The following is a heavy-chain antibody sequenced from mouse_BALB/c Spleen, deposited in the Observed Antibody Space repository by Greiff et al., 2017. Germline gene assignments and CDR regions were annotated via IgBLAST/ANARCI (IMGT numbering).Heavy chain of an antibody. Sequence: EVQLVESGPGLVKPSQSLSLTCSVTGYSITSGYYWNWIRQFPGNQLEWMGYISYDGSNNYNPSLKNRISITRDTSKNQFFLKLNSVTTEDTATYYCAREGVYYYGSRVAYWGQGTLVTVSA. D-gene: IGHD1-1*01. V-gene: IGHV3-6*02. CDR1: GYSITSGYY. CDR2: ISYDGSN. CDR3: AREGVYYYGSRVAY. J-gene: IGHJ3*01.